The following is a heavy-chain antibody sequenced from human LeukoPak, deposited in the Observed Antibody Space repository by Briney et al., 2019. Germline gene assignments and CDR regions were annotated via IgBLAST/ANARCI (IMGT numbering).Heavy chain of an antibody. D-gene: IGHD2-21*01. CDR3: AKDVGLKETLSVLWWWQGDAFDI. J-gene: IGHJ3*02. Sequence: PGRSLRLSCAASGFTFSSYAMHWVRQAPGKGLEWVAVISYDGSNKYYADSVKGRFTISRDNSKNTLYLQMNSLRAEDTAVYYCAKDVGLKETLSVLWWWQGDAFDIWGQGTMVTVSS. V-gene: IGHV3-30-3*01. CDR2: ISYDGSNK. CDR1: GFTFSSYA.